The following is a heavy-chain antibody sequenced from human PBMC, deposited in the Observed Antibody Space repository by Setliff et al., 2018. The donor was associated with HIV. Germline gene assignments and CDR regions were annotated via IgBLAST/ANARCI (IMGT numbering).Heavy chain of an antibody. V-gene: IGHV3-66*01. CDR1: GFTVRSNY. CDR2: IYSGGST. CDR3: ARVSDSSGYYDY. J-gene: IGHJ4*02. Sequence: GGSLRLSCEASGFTVRSNYMSWVRQAPGKGLEWVSVIYSGGSTYYADSVKGRFTISRDNSKNTLYLQMNSLRAEDTAVYYCARVSDSSGYYDYWGQGTVVTVSS. D-gene: IGHD3-22*01.